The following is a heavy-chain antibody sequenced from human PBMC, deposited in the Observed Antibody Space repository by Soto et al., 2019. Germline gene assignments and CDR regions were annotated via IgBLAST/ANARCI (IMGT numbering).Heavy chain of an antibody. V-gene: IGHV3-30*18. J-gene: IGHJ6*02. CDR3: AKGRYSDSFDHMDV. D-gene: IGHD3-16*02. CDR1: EFTFSDYA. Sequence: QVQLKESGGGVVQPGRSLRLSCAASEFTFSDYAIHWVRQAPGKGLEWVAVISYDGTYKYYADSVKGRFTISRDNSKNTLYLQMNSLRTEDTAVYHCAKGRYSDSFDHMDVWGQGTTVIVSS. CDR2: ISYDGTYK.